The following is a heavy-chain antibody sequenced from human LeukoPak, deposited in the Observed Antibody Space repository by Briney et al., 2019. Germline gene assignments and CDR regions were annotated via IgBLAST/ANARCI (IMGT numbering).Heavy chain of an antibody. CDR2: IYYSGST. V-gene: IGHV4-61*08. D-gene: IGHD3-22*01. CDR3: ARLGGGYYDSSGYYYFDY. J-gene: IGHJ4*02. CDR1: GGSISSGGYS. Sequence: SETLSLTCAVSGGSISSGGYSWSWIRQPPGKGLEWIGYIYYSGSTNYNPSLKSRVTISVDTSKNQLSLKLSSVTAADTAVYYCARLGGGYYDSSGYYYFDYWGQGTLVTVSS.